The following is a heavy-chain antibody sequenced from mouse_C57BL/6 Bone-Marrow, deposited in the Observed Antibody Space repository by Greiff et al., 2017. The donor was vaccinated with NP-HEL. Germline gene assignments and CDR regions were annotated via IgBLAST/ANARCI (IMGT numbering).Heavy chain of an antibody. CDR3: ARDGLRRAFYFDY. D-gene: IGHD2-4*01. V-gene: IGHV5-4*01. CDR2: ISDGGSYT. CDR1: GFTFSSYA. J-gene: IGHJ2*01. Sequence: EVQLVESGGGLVKPGGSLKLSCAASGFTFSSYAMSWVRQTPEKRLEWVATISDGGSYTYYPDNVKGRFTISRDNAKNNLYLQISHLKSEDTAMYYCARDGLRRAFYFDYWGQGTTLTVSS.